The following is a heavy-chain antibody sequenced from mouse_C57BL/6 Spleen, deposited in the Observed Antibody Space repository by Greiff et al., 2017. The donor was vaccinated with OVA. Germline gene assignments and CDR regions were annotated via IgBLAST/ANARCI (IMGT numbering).Heavy chain of an antibody. V-gene: IGHV2-2*01. CDR3: ASPYGGDY. J-gene: IGHJ4*01. D-gene: IGHD1-1*02. CDR1: GFSLTSYG. CDR2: IWSGGST. Sequence: VQLQQSGPGLVQPSQSLSITCTVSGFSLTSYGVHWVRQSPGKGPEWLGVIWSGGSTDYNAAFISRLSISKDNSKSQVFFKMNSLQADDTAIYYCASPYGGDYWGQGTSVTVSS.